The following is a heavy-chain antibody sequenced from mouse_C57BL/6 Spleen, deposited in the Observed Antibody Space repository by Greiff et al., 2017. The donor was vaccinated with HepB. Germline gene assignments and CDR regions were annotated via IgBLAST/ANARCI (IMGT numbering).Heavy chain of an antibody. CDR2: IYPGSGNT. CDR3: ARNYGSRDWYFDV. D-gene: IGHD1-1*01. J-gene: IGHJ1*03. Sequence: ESGAELVRPGASVKLSCKASGYTFTDYYINWVKQRPGQGLEWIARIYPGSGNTYYNEKFKGKATLTAEKSSSTAYMQLSSLTSEDSAVYFCARNYGSRDWYFDVWGTGTTVTVSS. CDR1: GYTFTDYY. V-gene: IGHV1-76*01.